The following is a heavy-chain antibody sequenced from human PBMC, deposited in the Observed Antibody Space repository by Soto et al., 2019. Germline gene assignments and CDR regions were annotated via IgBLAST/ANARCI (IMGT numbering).Heavy chain of an antibody. V-gene: IGHV3-23*01. CDR2: ISGSGGST. J-gene: IGHJ6*02. CDR3: AKDGAYYDFWSGRPNYYYYGMDV. D-gene: IGHD3-3*01. Sequence: PGGSLRLSCAASGFTFSSYAVSWVRQAPGKGLEWVSAISGSGGSTYYADSVKGRFTISRDNSKNTLYLQMNSLRAEDTAVYYCAKDGAYYDFWSGRPNYYYYGMDVWGQGTTVTV. CDR1: GFTFSSYA.